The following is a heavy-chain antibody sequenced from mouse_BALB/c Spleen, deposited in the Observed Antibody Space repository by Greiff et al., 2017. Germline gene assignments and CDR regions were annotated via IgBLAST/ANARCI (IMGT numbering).Heavy chain of an antibody. J-gene: IGHJ2*01. CDR1: GFTFSSYY. V-gene: IGHV5-6-2*01. D-gene: IGHD1-1*02. Sequence: EVQRVESGGGLVKLGGSLKLSCAASGFTFSSYYMSWVRQTPEKRLELVAAINSNGGSTYYPDTVKGRFTISRDNAKNTLYLQMSSLKSEDTALYYCARHDYFGGFDYWGQGTTLTVSS. CDR2: INSNGGST. CDR3: ARHDYFGGFDY.